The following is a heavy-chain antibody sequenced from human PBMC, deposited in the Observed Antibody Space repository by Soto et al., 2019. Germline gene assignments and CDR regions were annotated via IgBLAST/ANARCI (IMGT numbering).Heavy chain of an antibody. CDR1: GYTFTGYY. J-gene: IGHJ6*02. CDR3: ARMYSSSSLPLYYYGMDV. Sequence: GASLKVCCKASGYTFTGYYMHWVRQAPGQGLEWMGWINPNSGGTNYAQKFQGWVTMTRDTSISTAYMELSRLRSDDTAVYYCARMYSSSSLPLYYYGMDVWGQGTTVTVSS. V-gene: IGHV1-2*04. D-gene: IGHD6-6*01. CDR2: INPNSGGT.